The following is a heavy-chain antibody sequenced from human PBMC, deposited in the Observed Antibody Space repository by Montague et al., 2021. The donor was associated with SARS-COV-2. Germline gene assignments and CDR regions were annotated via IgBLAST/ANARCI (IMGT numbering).Heavy chain of an antibody. V-gene: IGHV5-51*01. CDR2: IYPGDSDT. CDR1: GYSFTSYW. CDR3: ARPLYEGFGGFFAYWFDP. D-gene: IGHD3-10*01. Sequence: QSGAEVKKPGESLKISCKGSGYSFTSYWIGWVRQMPGKGLERMGIIYPGDSDTRYSPSFQGQVTISADKSISTAYLQWSSLKASDTAMYYCARPLYEGFGGFFAYWFDPWGQGTLVTVSS. J-gene: IGHJ5*02.